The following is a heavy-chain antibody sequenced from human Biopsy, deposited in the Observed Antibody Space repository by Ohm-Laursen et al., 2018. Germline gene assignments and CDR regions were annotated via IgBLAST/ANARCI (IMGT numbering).Heavy chain of an antibody. D-gene: IGHD2-8*01. V-gene: IGHV1-2*02. CDR2: INCKTGAT. CDR1: SYTFTDYN. Sequence: TVKASCKASSYTFTDYNIHWMRQAPGQGLEWLGYINCKTGATNYAQKFQGTVTMTRDTSISTAYLALGSLRSADTAIYYCARDPLNGHKHFDYWGQGSLVTVSS. CDR3: ARDPLNGHKHFDY. J-gene: IGHJ4*02.